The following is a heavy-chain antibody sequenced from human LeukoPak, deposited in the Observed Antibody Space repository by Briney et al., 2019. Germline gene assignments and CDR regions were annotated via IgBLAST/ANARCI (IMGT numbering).Heavy chain of an antibody. V-gene: IGHV6-1*01. J-gene: IGHJ6*02. CDR2: TYYRSKWYN. CDR1: GDSVCSISVA. CDR3: ALARSEYHYGIDV. Sequence: SQTLSVTCAISGDSVCSISVAWNWIRQSPSRGLEWLGRTYYRSKWYNEYAVSVKGRININPDPSKNQFSLQLNSVTPEDTAVYYCALARSEYHYGIDVWGQGATVTVSS.